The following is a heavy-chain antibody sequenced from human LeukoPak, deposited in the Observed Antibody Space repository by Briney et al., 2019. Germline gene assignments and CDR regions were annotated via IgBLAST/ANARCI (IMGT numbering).Heavy chain of an antibody. D-gene: IGHD5-12*01. V-gene: IGHV3-30*03. CDR1: GFTVSTNY. J-gene: IGHJ4*02. Sequence: GGSLRLSCATSGFTVSTNYMSWVRQAPGKGLEWVAVISYDGSNKYYADSVKGRFTISRDKSKNTLYLQMNSLRAEDTAVYYCARGYGKNDYWGQGTLVTVSS. CDR3: ARGYGKNDY. CDR2: ISYDGSNK.